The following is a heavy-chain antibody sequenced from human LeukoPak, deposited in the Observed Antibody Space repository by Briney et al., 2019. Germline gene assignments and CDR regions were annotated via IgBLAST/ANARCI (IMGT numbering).Heavy chain of an antibody. Sequence: GGSLRLSCAASGFTFSGYAMSWVRQAPGKGLEWVSAISGSGGSTYYADSVKGRFTISRDNSKNTLYLQMNSLRAEDTAVYYCAKGVVYCSGGSCKFDYWGQGTLVTVSS. D-gene: IGHD2-15*01. CDR1: GFTFSGYA. CDR3: AKGVVYCSGGSCKFDY. V-gene: IGHV3-23*01. CDR2: ISGSGGST. J-gene: IGHJ4*02.